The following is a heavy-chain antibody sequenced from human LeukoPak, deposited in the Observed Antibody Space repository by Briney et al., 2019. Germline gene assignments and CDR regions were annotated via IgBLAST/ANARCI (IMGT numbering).Heavy chain of an antibody. CDR2: IYYSGST. CDR3: ARAVPAAADYYYGMDV. J-gene: IGHJ6*02. D-gene: IGHD2-2*01. Sequence: PSQPLSLTCTVSGGSISSGDYYWSWIRQPPGKGLEWIGYIYYSGSTYYNPSLKSRVTISVDTSKNQFSLKLSSVTAADTAVYYCARAVPAAADYYYGMDVWGQGTTVTVSS. CDR1: GGSISSGDYY. V-gene: IGHV4-30-4*01.